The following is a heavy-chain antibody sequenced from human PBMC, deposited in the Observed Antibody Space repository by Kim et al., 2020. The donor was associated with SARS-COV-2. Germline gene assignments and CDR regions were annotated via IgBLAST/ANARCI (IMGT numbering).Heavy chain of an antibody. D-gene: IGHD6-19*01. V-gene: IGHV3-30*01. Sequence: VKCRFTISRDNSKNTLYLQMNGRRAEDTAVYYCARQSCIAVAGLSCPVDDWGQGALVTVSS. CDR3: ARQSCIAVAGLSCPVDD. J-gene: IGHJ4*02.